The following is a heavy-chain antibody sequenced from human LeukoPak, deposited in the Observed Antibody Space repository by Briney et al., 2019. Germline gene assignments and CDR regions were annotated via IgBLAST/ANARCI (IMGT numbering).Heavy chain of an antibody. CDR1: GYTFTGYY. CDR3: ARVYSGYEYFDY. Sequence: ASVKVSCKASGYTFTGYYMHWVRQAPGQGLEWMGWINPNSGGTNYAQKFQGRVTMTRDTSISTAYMELSRLRSDDTAVYYCARVYSGYEYFDYWGQGTLVTVSS. CDR2: INPNSGGT. V-gene: IGHV1-2*02. J-gene: IGHJ4*02. D-gene: IGHD5-12*01.